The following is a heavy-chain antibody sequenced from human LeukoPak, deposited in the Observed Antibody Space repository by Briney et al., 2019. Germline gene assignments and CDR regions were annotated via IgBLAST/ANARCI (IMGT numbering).Heavy chain of an antibody. CDR2: IIPILGIA. CDR1: GGTFSSYA. D-gene: IGHD3-10*01. J-gene: IGHJ4*02. V-gene: IGHV1-69*04. Sequence: GASVKVSCKASGGTFSSYAISWVRQAPGQGLEWMGRIIPILGIANYAQKFQGRVTITADKSTSTAYMELSSLRSEDTAVYYCATGEETWDRGVYWGQGTLVTVSS. CDR3: ATGEETWDRGVY.